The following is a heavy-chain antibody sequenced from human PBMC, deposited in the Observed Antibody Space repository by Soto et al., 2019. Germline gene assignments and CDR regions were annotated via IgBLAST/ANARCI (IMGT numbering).Heavy chain of an antibody. Sequence: GGSLRLSCAASGFTFSNAWMSWVRQAPGKGLEWVGRIKSKTDGGTTDYAAPVKGRFTISRDDSKNTLYLQMNSLKTEDTAVYYCTTSLSIAARIGFRDAFDIWGQGTMVTVSS. CDR3: TTSLSIAARIGFRDAFDI. CDR1: GFTFSNAW. CDR2: IKSKTDGGTT. D-gene: IGHD6-6*01. V-gene: IGHV3-15*01. J-gene: IGHJ3*02.